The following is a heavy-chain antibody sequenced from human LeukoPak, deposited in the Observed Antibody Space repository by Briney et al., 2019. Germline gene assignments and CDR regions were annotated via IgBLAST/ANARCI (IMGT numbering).Heavy chain of an antibody. D-gene: IGHD5/OR15-5a*01. CDR1: GDSISSYY. CDR2: IYTTGST. V-gene: IGHV4-4*07. Sequence: SETLSLTCSVSGDSISSYYWSWIRQPAGKGLEWIGRIYTTGSTSYNPSLKSRVTMSVDTSKNQFSLKLNSVTAADTAIYYCARDPNIVSTVTLRAFDIWGQGTMVSVSS. J-gene: IGHJ3*02. CDR3: ARDPNIVSTVTLRAFDI.